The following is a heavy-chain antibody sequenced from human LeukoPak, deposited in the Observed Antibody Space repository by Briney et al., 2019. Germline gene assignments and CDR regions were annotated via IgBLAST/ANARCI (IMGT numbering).Heavy chain of an antibody. Sequence: PGGSLRLSCAASGFTFSSYWMHWVRQAPGKGLVWVSRINSDGSSTSYADSVKGRFTISRDNAKNTLYLQTNSLRAEDTAVYYCARDLITPTAMVTGGFDYWGQGTLVTVSS. CDR1: GFTFSSYW. CDR2: INSDGSST. D-gene: IGHD5-18*01. V-gene: IGHV3-74*01. CDR3: ARDLITPTAMVTGGFDY. J-gene: IGHJ4*02.